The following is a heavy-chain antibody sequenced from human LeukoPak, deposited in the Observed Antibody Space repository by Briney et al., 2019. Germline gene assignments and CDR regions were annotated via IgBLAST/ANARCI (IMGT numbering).Heavy chain of an antibody. CDR3: ARDAYSFWVATSFDY. CDR1: GYTFTSCY. CDR2: INPSGGST. Sequence: ASVKVSCKASGYTFTSCYMHWVRQAPGQGLEWMGIINPSGGSTSYAQKFQGRVTMTRDTSTSTVYMELSSLRSEDTAVYYCARDAYSFWVATSFDYWAREPWSPSPQ. V-gene: IGHV1-46*01. D-gene: IGHD5-12*01. J-gene: IGHJ4*02.